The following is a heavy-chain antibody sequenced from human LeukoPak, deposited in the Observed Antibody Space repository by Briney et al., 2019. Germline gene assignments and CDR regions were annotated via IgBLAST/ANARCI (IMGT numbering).Heavy chain of an antibody. CDR2: IYTSGST. Sequence: SETLSLTCTVSGGSISSGSYYWSWIRQPAGKGLEWIGRIYTSGSTNYNPSLKSRVTISVDTSKNQFSLKLSSVTAADTAAYYCARVGSNYYYMDVWGKGTTVTVSS. CDR1: GGSISSGSYY. V-gene: IGHV4-61*02. D-gene: IGHD1-26*01. CDR3: ARVGSNYYYMDV. J-gene: IGHJ6*03.